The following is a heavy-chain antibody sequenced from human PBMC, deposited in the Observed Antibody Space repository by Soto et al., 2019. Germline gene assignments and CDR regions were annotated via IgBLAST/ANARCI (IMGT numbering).Heavy chain of an antibody. CDR3: ARLRIATNNYKWFDP. Sequence: PSETLSLTCSGSGAALNSGNYYWIWIRRVPWKGLEWIGHIYVTGAVDYNPSLRDRITISQDTSERQFSLNLRLVTAADTAVYYCARLRIATNNYKWFDPWGQGTLVTVSS. J-gene: IGHJ5*02. D-gene: IGHD2-21*01. V-gene: IGHV4-31*03. CDR2: IYVTGAV. CDR1: GAALNSGNYY.